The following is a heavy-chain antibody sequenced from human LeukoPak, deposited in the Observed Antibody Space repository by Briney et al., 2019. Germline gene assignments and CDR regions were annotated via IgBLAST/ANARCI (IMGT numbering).Heavy chain of an antibody. V-gene: IGHV3-21*01. Sequence: PGGSLRLSCAASGFTFSSYSMNWVRQAPGKGLEWVSSISSSSSYIYYADSVKGRFTISRDNAKNSLYLQMNSLRAEDTAVYYCARDGFIPLMVYAPWGPYFDYWGQGTLVTVSS. CDR2: ISSSSSYI. J-gene: IGHJ4*02. CDR1: GFTFSSYS. D-gene: IGHD2-8*01. CDR3: ARDGFIPLMVYAPWGPYFDY.